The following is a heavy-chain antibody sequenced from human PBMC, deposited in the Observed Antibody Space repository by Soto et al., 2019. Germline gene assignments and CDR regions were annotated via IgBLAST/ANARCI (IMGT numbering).Heavy chain of an antibody. V-gene: IGHV4-34*01. CDR1: GWSFSGYY. J-gene: IGHJ6*03. D-gene: IGHD3-3*01. Sequence: SDSLSRTSPIFGWSFSGYYWSGMRQPPGKGLEWIGEINHSGSTNYNPSLKSRVTISVDTSKNQFSLKLSSVTAADTAVYYCARGWRPLAYYYYYMDVWGKGTTVS. CDR3: ARGWRPLAYYYYYMDV. CDR2: INHSGST.